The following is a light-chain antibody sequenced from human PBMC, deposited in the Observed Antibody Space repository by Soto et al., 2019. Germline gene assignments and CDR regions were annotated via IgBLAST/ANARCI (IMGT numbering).Light chain of an antibody. CDR2: GAS. CDR3: QQFCSSPRYT. CDR1: QSVSNNY. Sequence: EIVLTQSPGTLSLSPGERATLSCRASQSVSNNYLAWYQQKPGQAPRLLIYGASSRATGIPDRFSGSGSGTDFTLTISRLEPEDFAVYYCQQFCSSPRYTFGQGTKLEIK. V-gene: IGKV3-20*01. J-gene: IGKJ2*01.